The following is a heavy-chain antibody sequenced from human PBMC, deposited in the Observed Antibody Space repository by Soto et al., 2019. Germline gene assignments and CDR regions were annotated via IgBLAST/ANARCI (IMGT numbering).Heavy chain of an antibody. J-gene: IGHJ4*02. CDR2: ISGSGGST. CDR1: GFTFSSYA. Sequence: GGSLRLSCAASGFTFSSYAMSWFRQAPGKGLEWVSAISGSGGSTYYADSVKGRFTISRDNSKNTLYLQMNSLRAEDTAVYYCAKLITIFSYGSTFFDYWGQGTLVTVSS. CDR3: AKLITIFSYGSTFFDY. V-gene: IGHV3-23*01. D-gene: IGHD3-9*01.